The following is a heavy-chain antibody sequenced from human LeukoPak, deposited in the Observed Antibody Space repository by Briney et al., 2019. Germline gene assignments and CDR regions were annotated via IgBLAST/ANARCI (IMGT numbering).Heavy chain of an antibody. CDR2: ITGSGTNR. CDR1: GFTFSNYA. J-gene: IGHJ4*02. V-gene: IGHV3-23*01. CDR3: VIWGDYDVLTGYYVPDY. D-gene: IGHD3-9*01. Sequence: GASLRLSCVASGFTFSNYAMSWVRPPPGKGLEWVSAITGSGTNRYYPDSLKGGFTTSRDNSKNTVFLQMNSLRHEDTAIYYCVIWGDYDVLTGYYVPDYWGQGTLVTVAS.